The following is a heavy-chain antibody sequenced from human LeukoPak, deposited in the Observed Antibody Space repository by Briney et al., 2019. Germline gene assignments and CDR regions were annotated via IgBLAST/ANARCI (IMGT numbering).Heavy chain of an antibody. Sequence: GESLKISCKGSGYSFTSYWIGWVRQMPGKGLEWMGIIYPGDSDIRYSPSFQGQVTISADKSISTAYLQWSSLKASDTAMYHCARHSITMVRGVIISYYGMDVWGQGTTVTVSS. CDR2: IYPGDSDI. J-gene: IGHJ6*02. D-gene: IGHD3-10*01. V-gene: IGHV5-51*01. CDR1: GYSFTSYW. CDR3: ARHSITMVRGVIISYYGMDV.